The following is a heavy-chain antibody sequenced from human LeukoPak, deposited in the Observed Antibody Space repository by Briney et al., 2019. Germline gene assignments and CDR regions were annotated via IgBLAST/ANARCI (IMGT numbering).Heavy chain of an antibody. J-gene: IGHJ4*02. Sequence: PSETLSLTCAVSGVSISSSNWWSWVRQPPGKGLEWIGEISHSGSRNYNPSLRSRVTISVDKSKNQFSLKLSSVTAADTAVYYCARGLNRDGYNFWGQGTLVTVSS. CDR1: GVSISSSNW. CDR3: ARGLNRDGYNF. CDR2: ISHSGSR. V-gene: IGHV4-4*02. D-gene: IGHD5-24*01.